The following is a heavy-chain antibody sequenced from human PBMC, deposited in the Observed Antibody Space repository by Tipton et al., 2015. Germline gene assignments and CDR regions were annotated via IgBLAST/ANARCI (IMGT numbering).Heavy chain of an antibody. CDR1: GFTFSTYN. CDR3: ARYPYGDFGYLDL. CDR2: ISSSSTYI. D-gene: IGHD4-17*01. V-gene: IGHV3-21*01. J-gene: IGHJ2*01. Sequence: LSLTCAASGFTFSTYNMNWVRQAPGKGLEWVSSISSSSTYIYYADSVKGRFTISRDNAKNSLYLQINSLRAEDTAVYYCARYPYGDFGYLDLWGRGTLVTVSS.